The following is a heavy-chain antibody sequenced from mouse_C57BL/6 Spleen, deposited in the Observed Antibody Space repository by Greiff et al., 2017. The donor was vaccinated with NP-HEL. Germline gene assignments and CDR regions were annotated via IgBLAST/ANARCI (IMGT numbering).Heavy chain of an antibody. CDR3: ARKLTGTRDY. Sequence: VQLQQSGAELVKPGASVKLSCKASGYTFTSYWMQWVKQRPGQGLEWIGEIDPSDSYTNSNQKFKGKATLTVDTSSSTAYMQLSSLTSEDSAVYYCARKLTGTRDYWGQGTTLTVSS. CDR1: GYTFTSYW. CDR2: IDPSDSYT. V-gene: IGHV1-50*01. D-gene: IGHD4-1*01. J-gene: IGHJ2*01.